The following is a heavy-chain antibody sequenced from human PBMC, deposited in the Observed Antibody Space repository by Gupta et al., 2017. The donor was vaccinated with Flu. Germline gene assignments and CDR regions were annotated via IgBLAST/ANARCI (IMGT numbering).Heavy chain of an antibody. Sequence: ISWVRQAPGQGLEWMGGIIPIFGTANYAQKFQGRVTITADESTSTAYMELSSLRSEETAVYYCARSGVVTDHYYYYYYMDVWGKGTTVTVSS. CDR3: ARSGVVTDHYYYYYYMDV. D-gene: IGHD2-15*01. J-gene: IGHJ6*03. V-gene: IGHV1-69*01. CDR2: IIPIFGTA.